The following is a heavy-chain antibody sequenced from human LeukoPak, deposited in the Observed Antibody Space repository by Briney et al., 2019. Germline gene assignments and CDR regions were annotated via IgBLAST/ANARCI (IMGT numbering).Heavy chain of an antibody. CDR3: ARQGVVGATGFDY. Sequence: SETLSLTCSVSGGSISGISYYWGWIRQPPEKGLEWIGNIYYSGSTYNNPSLESRVIISVGTSKNQFSLKLTSVTAADTAVYYCARQGVVGATGFDYWGQGTLVTVSS. CDR1: GGSISGISYY. CDR2: IYYSGST. J-gene: IGHJ4*02. V-gene: IGHV4-39*01. D-gene: IGHD1-26*01.